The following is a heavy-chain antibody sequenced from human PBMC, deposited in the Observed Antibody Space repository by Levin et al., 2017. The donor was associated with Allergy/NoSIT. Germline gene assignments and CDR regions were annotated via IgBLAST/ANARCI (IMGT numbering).Heavy chain of an antibody. CDR1: GFTFSTYY. Sequence: QRGESLKISCAASGFTFSTYYMGWVRQAPGKGLEWVANIKRDGSEINYLDSVKGRFTISRDNAKNSLFLQMNSLRAEDTAVYYCARRKWSPYFDYWGQGTLVTVSS. D-gene: IGHD2-15*01. J-gene: IGHJ4*02. CDR3: ARRKWSPYFDY. V-gene: IGHV3-7*01. CDR2: IKRDGSEI.